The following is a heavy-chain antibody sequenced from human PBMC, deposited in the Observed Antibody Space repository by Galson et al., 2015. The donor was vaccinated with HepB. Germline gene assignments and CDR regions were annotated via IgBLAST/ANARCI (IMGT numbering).Heavy chain of an antibody. D-gene: IGHD6-13*01. CDR1: GGSISSYY. CDR3: ARLQSSWFDFPTAHYYYYGMDV. J-gene: IGHJ6*02. V-gene: IGHV4-59*08. CDR2: IYYSGST. Sequence: ETLSLTCTVSGGSISSYYWSWIRQPPGKGLEWIGYIYYSGSTNYNPSLKSRVTISVDTSKNQFSLKLSSVTAADTAVYYCARLQSSWFDFPTAHYYYYGMDVWGQGTTVTVSS.